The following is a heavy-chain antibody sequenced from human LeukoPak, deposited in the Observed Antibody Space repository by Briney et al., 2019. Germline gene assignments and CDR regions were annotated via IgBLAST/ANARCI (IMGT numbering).Heavy chain of an antibody. CDR3: ARSGFCSGGSCYATGLFDY. Sequence: SETLSLTCSVSGGSIRSHYWSWVRQPPGKGLEWIGYFYYSGSTTYNPPLKSRVTISVDTSKNQFSLKLTSVTAADTAVYYCARSGFCSGGSCYATGLFDYWGQGTLVTVSS. J-gene: IGHJ4*02. CDR1: GGSIRSHY. CDR2: FYYSGST. D-gene: IGHD2-15*01. V-gene: IGHV4-59*08.